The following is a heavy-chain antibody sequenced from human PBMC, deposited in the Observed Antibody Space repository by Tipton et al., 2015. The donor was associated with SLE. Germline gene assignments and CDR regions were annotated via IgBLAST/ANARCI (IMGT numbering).Heavy chain of an antibody. CDR3: ARGDYYYDSSGYQGNFDY. Sequence: SLTCTVSGGSISSHYWSWIRQPPGKGLEWIGYIYYSGSTNYNPSLKSRVTISVDTSKNQFSLKLSSVTAADTAVYYCARGDYYYDSSGYQGNFDYWGQGTLVTVSS. D-gene: IGHD3-22*01. V-gene: IGHV4-59*11. J-gene: IGHJ4*02. CDR2: IYYSGST. CDR1: GGSISSHY.